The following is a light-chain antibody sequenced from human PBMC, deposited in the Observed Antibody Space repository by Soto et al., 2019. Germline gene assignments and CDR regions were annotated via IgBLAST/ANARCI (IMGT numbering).Light chain of an antibody. V-gene: IGLV1-44*01. Sequence: QSVLTQPPSASGTPGQRVTSSCSGSSSNVGGNPVNWYQHVPTTAPKLLIYTNTQRPSGVPDRFSGSKSGTSASLAISGPQSEDEADYYCASGDDSMNGPVFGTGTKVTVL. CDR1: SSNVGGNP. CDR2: TNT. J-gene: IGLJ1*01. CDR3: ASGDDSMNGPV.